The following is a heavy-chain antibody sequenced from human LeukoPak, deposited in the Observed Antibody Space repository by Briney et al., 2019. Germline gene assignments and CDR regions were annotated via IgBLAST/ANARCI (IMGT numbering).Heavy chain of an antibody. D-gene: IGHD4-17*01. CDR3: ARGPLGDYGIDY. CDR1: GFTVSSNY. Sequence: GGSLRLSCAASGFTVSSNYMSWVCQAPGRGLEWVSVIYSGGSTYYADSVKGRFTISRHNSKNTLYLQMNSLRAEDTAVYYCARGPLGDYGIDYWGQGTLVTVSS. CDR2: IYSGGST. J-gene: IGHJ4*02. V-gene: IGHV3-53*04.